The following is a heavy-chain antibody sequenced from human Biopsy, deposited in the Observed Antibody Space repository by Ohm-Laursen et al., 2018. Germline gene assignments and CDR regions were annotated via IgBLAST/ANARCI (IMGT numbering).Heavy chain of an antibody. D-gene: IGHD3-9*01. CDR1: VGTFSNYG. V-gene: IGHV1-69*06. J-gene: IGHJ1*01. CDR3: ATKLTGYFHH. CDR2: NIPILGTG. Sequence: ASVKVSCNPPVGTFSNYGVNWVRQAPGQDLGWLGGNIPILGTGNYAQKFQDRVTVAADTSTSTATMELRSLRSDDTAVYYCATKLTGYFHHWGQGTLVIVSS.